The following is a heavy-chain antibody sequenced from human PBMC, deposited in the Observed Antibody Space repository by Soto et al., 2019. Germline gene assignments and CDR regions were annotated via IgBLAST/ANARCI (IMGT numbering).Heavy chain of an antibody. D-gene: IGHD6-13*01. V-gene: IGHV1-2*04. Sequence: ASVKVSCKASGYAFTGYYMHWVRQAPGQGLEWMGWINPNSGGTNYAQKFQGWVTMTRDTSISTAYMELSRLRSDDTAVYYCARDPGIAAAGTGSFDIWGQGTMVTVSS. CDR1: GYAFTGYY. J-gene: IGHJ3*02. CDR2: INPNSGGT. CDR3: ARDPGIAAAGTGSFDI.